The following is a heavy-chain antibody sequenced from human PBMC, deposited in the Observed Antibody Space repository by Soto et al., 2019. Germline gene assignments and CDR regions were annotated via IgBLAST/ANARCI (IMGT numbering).Heavy chain of an antibody. CDR1: GGTFGSYA. CDR3: ARTYTGYSSGWVRFDP. CDR2: IIPIFGTA. J-gene: IGHJ5*02. V-gene: IGHV1-69*06. D-gene: IGHD6-19*01. Sequence: SVKVSCKASGGTFGSYAISWVRQAPGQGLEWMGGIIPIFGTANYAQKFQGRVTITADKSTSTAYMELSSLRSEDTAVYYCARTYTGYSSGWVRFDPWGQGTLVTVSS.